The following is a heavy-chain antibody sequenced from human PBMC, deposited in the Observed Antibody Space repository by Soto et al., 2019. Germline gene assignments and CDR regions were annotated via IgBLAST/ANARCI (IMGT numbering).Heavy chain of an antibody. V-gene: IGHV1-69*05. CDR2: IIPIFGTA. D-gene: IGHD2-21*01. J-gene: IGHJ6*02. Sequence: ASVKVSCKASGGTFSSYAISWVGQSPGQGLEWMGGIIPIFGTANYAQTFHGRITITTDTSTSTLFMELSSLRSEDTAVYFCARDISRRQTYYAMDVWGQGTTVTVSS. CDR1: GGTFSSYA. CDR3: ARDISRRQTYYAMDV.